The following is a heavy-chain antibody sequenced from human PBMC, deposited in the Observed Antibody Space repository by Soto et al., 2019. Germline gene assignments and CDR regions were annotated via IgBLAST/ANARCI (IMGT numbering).Heavy chain of an antibody. D-gene: IGHD6-13*01. V-gene: IGHV1-18*01. Sequence: VQLVQSGAELKMPGASVKVSCKTSGYIFSNYGLIWVRQAPGQGLEWMGWISIYVSYSHSSPRFHDRLIMTTDTTTTTAFMELRNLRIDDTAVYFCAKNSSSDWLDSWGQGTLITVSS. CDR3: AKNSSSDWLDS. CDR1: GYIFSNYG. J-gene: IGHJ5*01. CDR2: ISIYVSYS.